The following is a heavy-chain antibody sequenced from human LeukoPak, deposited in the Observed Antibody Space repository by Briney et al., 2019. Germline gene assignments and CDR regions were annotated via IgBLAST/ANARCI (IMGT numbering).Heavy chain of an antibody. V-gene: IGHV3-64*02. J-gene: IGHJ4*02. D-gene: IGHD2-2*01. Sequence: GGSLRLSCAASGFTFSYHPMHWVRQASGRRLEYVSAISPSGDRTWYADSVKGRFTISRDNSKNTMYLQMNSLRAEDTAVYYCAKDGVAVVVPAALEWGQGTLVTVSS. CDR2: ISPSGDRT. CDR3: AKDGVAVVVPAALE. CDR1: GFTFSYHP.